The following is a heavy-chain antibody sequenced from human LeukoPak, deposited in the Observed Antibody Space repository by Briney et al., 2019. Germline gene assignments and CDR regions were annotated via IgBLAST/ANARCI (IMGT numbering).Heavy chain of an antibody. Sequence: PGGSLRLSCAASGFTFDHYSMHWVRQAPGKGLEWVSLISWDGGSTYYADSVKGRFTISRDNSKNTLYLQMNSLRAEDTAVYYCARDQAPYGSGTGTYFDYWGQGTLVTVSS. CDR3: ARDQAPYGSGTGTYFDY. D-gene: IGHD3-10*01. V-gene: IGHV3-43*01. J-gene: IGHJ4*02. CDR2: ISWDGGST. CDR1: GFTFDHYS.